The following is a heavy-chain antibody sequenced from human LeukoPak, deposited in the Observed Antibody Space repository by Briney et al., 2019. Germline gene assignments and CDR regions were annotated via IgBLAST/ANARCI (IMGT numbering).Heavy chain of an antibody. Sequence: SETLSLTCTVSAGSISSHYWSWIRQPPGKGLEWIGEINHSGSTNYNPSLKSRVTISVDTSKNQFSLKLSSVTAADTAVYYCAKWDYDFWSGYRTNDYWGQGTLVTVSS. CDR3: AKWDYDFWSGYRTNDY. J-gene: IGHJ4*02. CDR1: AGSISSHY. CDR2: INHSGST. V-gene: IGHV4-34*01. D-gene: IGHD3-3*01.